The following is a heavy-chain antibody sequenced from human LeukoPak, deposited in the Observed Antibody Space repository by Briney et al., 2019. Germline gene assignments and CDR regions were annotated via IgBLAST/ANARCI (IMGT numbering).Heavy chain of an antibody. CDR3: AGGAQRHRLDSSAYRPTFRYYCYGMDV. CDR2: ISSSGNTI. V-gene: IGHV3-11*01. D-gene: IGHD3-22*01. Sequence: GGSLRLSCVASGFTFSDYYMTWIRQAPGKGPEWISFISSSGNTIYYRDSVKGRFTSSRDNAKKSLYLQINDLRDEDTAVYYCAGGAQRHRLDSSAYRPTFRYYCYGMDVWGQGTTVSVSS. CDR1: GFTFSDYY. J-gene: IGHJ6*02.